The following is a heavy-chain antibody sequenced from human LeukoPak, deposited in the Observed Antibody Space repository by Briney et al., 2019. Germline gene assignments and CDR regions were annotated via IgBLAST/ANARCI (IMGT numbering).Heavy chain of an antibody. CDR2: INPNSGGT. CDR1: GYTFTGYY. CDR3: ARDPGKQLPFDY. J-gene: IGHJ4*02. V-gene: IGHV1-2*02. Sequence: ASVKVSCKASGYTFTGYYMHWVRQAPGQGLEWMGWINPNSGGTNYAQKFQGRVTMTRDTSISTAYMELSRLRSDDTAVYHCARDPGKQLPFDYWGQGTLVTVSS. D-gene: IGHD6-6*01.